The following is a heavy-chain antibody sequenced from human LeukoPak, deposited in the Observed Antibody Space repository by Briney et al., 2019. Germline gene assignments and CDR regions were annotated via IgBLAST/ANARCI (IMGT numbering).Heavy chain of an antibody. Sequence: GGSLRLSCAASGFTFSSYAMHWVRQAPGKGLEWVAVISYDGSNKYYADSAKGRFTISRDNSKNTLYLQMNSLRAEDTAVYYCASNSYGSYYFDYWGQGTLVTVSS. J-gene: IGHJ4*02. CDR3: ASNSYGSYYFDY. CDR2: ISYDGSNK. D-gene: IGHD5-18*01. CDR1: GFTFSSYA. V-gene: IGHV3-30*04.